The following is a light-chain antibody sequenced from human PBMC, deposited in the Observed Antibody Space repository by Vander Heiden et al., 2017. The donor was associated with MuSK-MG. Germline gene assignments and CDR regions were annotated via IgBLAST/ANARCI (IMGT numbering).Light chain of an antibody. CDR1: SSDVGGYNY. CDR2: DVS. J-gene: IGLJ2*01. Sequence: QSALTQPASVSGSPGQSITISCTGTSSDVGGYNYVSWDQQHPGKAPKLMIYDVSNRPSGVSNRFSGSKSGNTASLTISGHQAEDEADYYCSSYTSSSTLVFDGGTKLTVL. V-gene: IGLV2-14*01. CDR3: SSYTSSSTLV.